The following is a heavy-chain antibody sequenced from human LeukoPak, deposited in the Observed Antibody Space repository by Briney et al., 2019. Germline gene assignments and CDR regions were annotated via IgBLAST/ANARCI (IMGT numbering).Heavy chain of an antibody. CDR2: ISWNSGSI. V-gene: IGHV3-9*01. D-gene: IGHD6-13*01. Sequence: GRSLRLSCAASGFTFDDYAMHWVRQAPGKGLERVSGISWNSGSIGYADSVKGRFTISRDNAKNSLYLQMNSLGAEDTALYYCAKGSRSSRGSFDYWGQGTLVTVSS. CDR1: GFTFDDYA. CDR3: AKGSRSSRGSFDY. J-gene: IGHJ4*02.